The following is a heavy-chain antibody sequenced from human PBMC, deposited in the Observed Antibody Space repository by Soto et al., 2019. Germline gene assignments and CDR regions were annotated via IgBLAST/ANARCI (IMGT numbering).Heavy chain of an antibody. CDR2: IYSGGYT. CDR3: VKGEEYYDSSGYYTFDD. J-gene: IGHJ4*02. Sequence: GGSLRLSCAASGFIVNSNYMSWVRQVPGKRLEWVSVIYSGGYTHYADSVKGRFTISRHNIKNTLYLQMNSLRADDTAVYYCVKGEEYYDSSGYYTFDDWGQGTLVTVAS. V-gene: IGHV3-53*04. D-gene: IGHD3-22*01. CDR1: GFIVNSNY.